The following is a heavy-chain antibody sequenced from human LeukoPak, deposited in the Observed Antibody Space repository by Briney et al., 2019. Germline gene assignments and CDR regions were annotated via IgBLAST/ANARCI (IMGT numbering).Heavy chain of an antibody. CDR2: IIPTFGTA. D-gene: IGHD2-15*01. V-gene: IGHV1-69*13. CDR3: ARGASWNPPYYYYGMDV. CDR1: GGIFSSYA. Sequence: ASVKVSCKASGGIFSSYAISWVRQAPGQGLEWMGGIIPTFGTANYAQKFQGRVTITADESTSTAYMELSSLRSEDTAVYYCARGASWNPPYYYYGMDVWGQGTTVTVSS. J-gene: IGHJ6*02.